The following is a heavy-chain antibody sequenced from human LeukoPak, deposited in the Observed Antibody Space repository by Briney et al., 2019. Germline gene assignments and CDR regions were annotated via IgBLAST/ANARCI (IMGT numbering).Heavy chain of an antibody. D-gene: IGHD1-26*01. V-gene: IGHV1-8*01. CDR3: ATRRSGSSWAWDYYYGMDV. Sequence: ASVKVSCKASGYTFTSYDINWVRPATGQGLAWMGWMNPNSGNTGYAQKSQGRVTMTRNTSISTAYMELSSLRSEDTAVYYCATRRSGSSWAWDYYYGMDVWGQGTTVTVSS. CDR2: MNPNSGNT. CDR1: GYTFTSYD. J-gene: IGHJ6*02.